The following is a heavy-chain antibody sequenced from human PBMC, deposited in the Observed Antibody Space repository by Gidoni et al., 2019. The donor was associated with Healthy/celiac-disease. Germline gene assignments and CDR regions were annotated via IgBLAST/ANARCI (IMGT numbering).Heavy chain of an antibody. CDR2: ISRSSSYI. V-gene: IGHV3-21*01. CDR1: GFTFSSYS. Sequence: EVQLVESGGGLVKPGGSLRLSCAAPGFTFSSYSLHWVRQAPGTGLEGVSSISRSSSYIYYADSVKGRFTISRDNAKNSLYLQMNSLRAEDTAVYYCARETGMYYDYVWGSYRNYFDYWGQGTLVTVSS. CDR3: ARETGMYYDYVWGSYRNYFDY. J-gene: IGHJ4*02. D-gene: IGHD3-16*02.